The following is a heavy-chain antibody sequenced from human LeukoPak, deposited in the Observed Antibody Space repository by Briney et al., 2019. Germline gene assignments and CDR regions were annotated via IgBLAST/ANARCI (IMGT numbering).Heavy chain of an antibody. J-gene: IGHJ3*02. CDR1: GGSFSGYY. CDR3: ARSPVSVGAFDI. Sequence: SETLSLTCAVYGGSFSGYYWSWIRQPPGKGLEWIGEINHSGSTNYNPSLKSRVTISVDTSKNQFSLKLSSVTAADTAVYYCARSPVSVGAFDIWGQGTMVTVSS. CDR2: INHSGST. D-gene: IGHD4-23*01. V-gene: IGHV4-34*01.